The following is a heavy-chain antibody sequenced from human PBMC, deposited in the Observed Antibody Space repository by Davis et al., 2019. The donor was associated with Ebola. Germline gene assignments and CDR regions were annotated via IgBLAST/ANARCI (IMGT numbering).Heavy chain of an antibody. CDR2: ITAGNGDT. Sequence: ASVKVSCKASGNALTSYAIHWVRQAPGQGLEWMGWITAGNGDTRYSPKFQGRITISRDTSASTTYLSLNSLMSADTAVYFCASRLYASSWSLDDWGQGTPVTVSS. CDR1: GNALTSYA. CDR3: ASRLYASSWSLDD. D-gene: IGHD6-13*01. V-gene: IGHV1-3*01. J-gene: IGHJ4*02.